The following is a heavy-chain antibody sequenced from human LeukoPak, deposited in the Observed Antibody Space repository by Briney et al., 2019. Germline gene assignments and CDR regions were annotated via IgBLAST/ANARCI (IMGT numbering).Heavy chain of an antibody. CDR2: ISSSSSYI. D-gene: IGHD5-18*01. V-gene: IGHV3-21*01. CDR1: GFTFSSYS. CDR3: ARGYSYGYDY. J-gene: IGHJ4*02. Sequence: GGSLRLSCAASGFTFSSYSMNWVRQAPGKGLEWVSSISSSSSYIYHADSVKGRFTISRDNAKNSLYLQMNSLRAAATAVYYCARGYSYGYDYWGQGTLVTVSS.